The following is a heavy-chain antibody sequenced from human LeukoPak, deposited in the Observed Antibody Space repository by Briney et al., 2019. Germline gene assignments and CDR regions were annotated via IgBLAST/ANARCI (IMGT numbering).Heavy chain of an antibody. V-gene: IGHV5-51*01. J-gene: IGHJ4*02. CDR2: IDPGDSDT. CDR3: ARGTGTYLLY. Sequence: RGESLKISCKGSGYSFTRYWIGWVRQMPGKGLEWMGIIDPGDSDTRYSPSFQGQVTMSADKSISIAYLQWSSLKASDTAVYYCARGTGTYLLYWGQGTLVTVSS. D-gene: IGHD1-26*01. CDR1: GYSFTRYW.